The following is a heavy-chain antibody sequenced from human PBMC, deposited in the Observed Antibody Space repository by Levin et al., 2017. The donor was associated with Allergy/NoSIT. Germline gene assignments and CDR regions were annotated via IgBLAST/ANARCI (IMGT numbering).Heavy chain of an antibody. V-gene: IGHV3-30-3*01. CDR3: ARDAGGGKNFDL. D-gene: IGHD4-23*01. Sequence: SCAASGFTFSSYSMHWVRQAPGKGLEWVAVISSDGNNKYSPDSVKGRFTISRDNSKNTLYLQMNSLRAEDTAVYYCARDAGGGKNFDLWGRGTLVTVSS. CDR1: GFTFSSYS. J-gene: IGHJ2*01. CDR2: ISSDGNNK.